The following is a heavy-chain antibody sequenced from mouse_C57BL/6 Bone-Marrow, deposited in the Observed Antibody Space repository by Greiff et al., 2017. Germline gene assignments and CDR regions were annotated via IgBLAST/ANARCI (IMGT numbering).Heavy chain of an antibody. V-gene: IGHV1-59*01. CDR3: ARSPYYYGSSGDFDY. CDR2: IDPSASYT. Sequence: VQLQQPGAELVRPGTSVKLSCKASGYTFTSYWMHWVKQRPGQGLEWIGVIDPSASYTNYNQKFKGKATLTVDTSSSTAYMQRSSLTSEDSAVYYCARSPYYYGSSGDFDYWGQGTTLTVSS. CDR1: GYTFTSYW. D-gene: IGHD1-1*01. J-gene: IGHJ2*01.